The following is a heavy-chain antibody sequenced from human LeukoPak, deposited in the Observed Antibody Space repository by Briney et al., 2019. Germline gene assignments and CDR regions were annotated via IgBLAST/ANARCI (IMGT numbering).Heavy chain of an antibody. D-gene: IGHD2-15*01. Sequence: GGSLRLSCAASGFIFTNYFMNWVRQAPGKGLEWVSAISGSGGSTYYADSVKGRFTISRDNSKNTLYLQMNSLRAEDTAVYYCTKELLRDAFDIWGQGTMVTVSS. CDR3: TKELLRDAFDI. V-gene: IGHV3-23*01. CDR1: GFIFTNYF. CDR2: ISGSGGST. J-gene: IGHJ3*02.